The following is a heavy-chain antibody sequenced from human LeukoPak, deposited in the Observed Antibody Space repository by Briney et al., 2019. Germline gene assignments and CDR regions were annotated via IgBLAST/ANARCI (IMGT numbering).Heavy chain of an antibody. CDR2: ISYDGGNN. V-gene: IGHV3-30*04. D-gene: IGHD5-24*01. Sequence: GGSLRLSCAASGFTFSSYAMHWVRQAPGKGLEWVAVISYDGGNNYYADSVKGRFTMSRDNSKNTLYLQMNSLRAEDTAVYYCAKNGDSERWLQPKFVTHWGQGTLVTVSS. CDR1: GFTFSSYA. J-gene: IGHJ4*02. CDR3: AKNGDSERWLQPKFVTH.